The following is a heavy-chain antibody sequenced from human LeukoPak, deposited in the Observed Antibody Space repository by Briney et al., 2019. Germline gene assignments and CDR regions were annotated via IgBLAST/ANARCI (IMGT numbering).Heavy chain of an antibody. CDR1: GFTFSSYA. V-gene: IGHV3-23*01. D-gene: IGHD6-13*01. CDR2: ISGSGGST. Sequence: PGGSLRLSCVASGFTFSSYAMSWVRQAPGKGLEWVSAISGSGGSTYYADSVKGRFTISRDNSKNTLYLQMNSLRAEDTAVYYCAKCGIAAAGPTRLLSSYYYYYGMDVWGQGTTVTVSS. CDR3: AKCGIAAAGPTRLLSSYYYYYGMDV. J-gene: IGHJ6*02.